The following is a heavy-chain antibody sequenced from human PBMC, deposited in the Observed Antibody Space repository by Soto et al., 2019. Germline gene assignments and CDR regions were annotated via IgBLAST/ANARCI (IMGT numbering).Heavy chain of an antibody. Sequence: PSETLSLTCTVSGGSISSGDYYWSWIRQPPGKGLEWIGYIYYSGSTYYNPSLKSRVTISVDTSKNQFSLKLGSVTAADTAVYYCARGISEWFFRSPVPWTWGQGTLVTVSS. D-gene: IGHD3-3*01. CDR2: IYYSGST. V-gene: IGHV4-30-4*01. J-gene: IGHJ5*02. CDR1: GGSISSGDYY. CDR3: ARGISEWFFRSPVPWT.